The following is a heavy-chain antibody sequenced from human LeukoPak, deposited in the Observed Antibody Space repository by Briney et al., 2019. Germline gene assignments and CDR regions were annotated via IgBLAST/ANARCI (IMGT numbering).Heavy chain of an antibody. CDR1: GFTFAAYP. D-gene: IGHD3-10*01. CDR2: IRGNGAGT. Sequence: GGSLRLSCVAPGFTFAAYPMHWVRQVPGKGLEWVSLIRGNGAGTFYTDSVKGRFTISRDNSKNTLYLQMTSLTTDDTALYYCARDPGVSGSAWAANLFDPWGRGTLVTVSS. J-gene: IGHJ5*02. V-gene: IGHV3-43*02. CDR3: ARDPGVSGSAWAANLFDP.